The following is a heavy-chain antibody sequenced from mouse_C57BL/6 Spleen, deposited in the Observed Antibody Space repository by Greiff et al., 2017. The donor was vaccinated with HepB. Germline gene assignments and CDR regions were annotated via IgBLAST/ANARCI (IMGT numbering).Heavy chain of an antibody. Sequence: EVKLQESGGGLVKPGGSLKLSCAASGFTFSSYAMSWVRQTPEKRLEWVATISDGGSYTYYPDNVKGRFTISRDNAKNNLYLQMSHLKSEDTAMYYCARGGNSYWGQGTLVTVSA. J-gene: IGHJ3*01. V-gene: IGHV5-4*03. CDR1: GFTFSSYA. CDR3: ARGGNSY. CDR2: ISDGGSYT.